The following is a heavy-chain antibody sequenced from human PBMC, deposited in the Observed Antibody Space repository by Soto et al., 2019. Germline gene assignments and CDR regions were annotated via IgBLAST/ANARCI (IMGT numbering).Heavy chain of an antibody. CDR2: IYYSGST. V-gene: IGHV4-39*01. CDR3: AKTMVRGRGYFDY. J-gene: IGHJ4*02. Sequence: PSETLSLTCTVSGGSISSSSYYWGWIRQPPGKGLEWIGSIYYSGSTYYNPSLKSRVTISVDTSKNQFSLKLSSVTAADTAVYYCAKTMVRGRGYFDYWGQGTLVTVSS. D-gene: IGHD3-10*01. CDR1: GGSISSSSYY.